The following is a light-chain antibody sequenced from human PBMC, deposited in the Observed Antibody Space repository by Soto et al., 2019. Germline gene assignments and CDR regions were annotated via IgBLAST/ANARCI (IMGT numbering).Light chain of an antibody. V-gene: IGKV1-39*01. Sequence: DIQMTQSPSSLSASVGDRVTITCRASQGVSAYLLWYQQRQGTAPRLLIYAASNLVSVIPSRFSGSGSGTTFTLTISSLQPEEFATYDCQQRYKTPHTFGQGTKLETK. J-gene: IGKJ2*01. CDR2: AAS. CDR1: QGVSAY. CDR3: QQRYKTPHT.